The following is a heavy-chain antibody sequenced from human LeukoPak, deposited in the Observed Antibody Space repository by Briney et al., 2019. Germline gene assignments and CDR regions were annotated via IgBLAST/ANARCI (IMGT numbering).Heavy chain of an antibody. CDR2: INWNGGST. J-gene: IGHJ4*02. Sequence: PGGSLRLSCAASGFTFDDYGMSWVRQAPGKGLEWVSGINWNGGSTGYADSVKGRFTISRDNAKNSLYLQMNSLRAEDTALYYCARVAVDFGSYYPYYFDYWGQGTLVTVSS. D-gene: IGHD1-26*01. V-gene: IGHV3-20*04. CDR3: ARVAVDFGSYYPYYFDY. CDR1: GFTFDDYG.